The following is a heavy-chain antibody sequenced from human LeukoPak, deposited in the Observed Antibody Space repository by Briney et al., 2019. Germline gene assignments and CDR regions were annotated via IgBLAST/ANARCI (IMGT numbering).Heavy chain of an antibody. CDR1: SGSFSGYY. V-gene: IGHV4-34*01. D-gene: IGHD5-12*01. Sequence: PSETLSLTCAVYSGSFSGYYWSWIRQPPGKGLEWIGEINHSGSTNYNPSLNSRVTISVDTSKNQFSLKLSSVTAADTAVYYCARSAWRRYFDLWGRGTLVTVSS. CDR3: ARSAWRRYFDL. J-gene: IGHJ2*01. CDR2: INHSGST.